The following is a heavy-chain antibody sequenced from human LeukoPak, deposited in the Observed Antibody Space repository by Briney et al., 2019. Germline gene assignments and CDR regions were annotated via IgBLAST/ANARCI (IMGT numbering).Heavy chain of an antibody. CDR2: VYYSGST. CDR1: GGSISSYF. V-gene: IGHV4-59*12. D-gene: IGHD3-16*01. Sequence: SETLSLTCTVSGGSISSYFWSWIRQPPGKGLEWLGYVYYSGSTNYNPSLKSRVTISVDTSKKQFSLKLSSATAADTAVYYCARVLDLSKRGLDAFDIWGQGTMVTVSS. CDR3: ARVLDLSKRGLDAFDI. J-gene: IGHJ3*02.